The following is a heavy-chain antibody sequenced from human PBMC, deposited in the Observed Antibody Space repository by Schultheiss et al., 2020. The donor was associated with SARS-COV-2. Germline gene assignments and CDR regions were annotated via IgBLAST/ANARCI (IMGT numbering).Heavy chain of an antibody. CDR2: INHSGST. V-gene: IGHV4-39*07. CDR3: ARGGWYSSSWLPAGFDP. J-gene: IGHJ5*02. Sequence: SETLSLTCTVSGGSISSSSYYWGWIRQPPGKGLEWIGEINHSGSTNYNPSLKSRVTISVDTSKNQFSLKLSSVTAADTAVYYCARGGWYSSSWLPAGFDPWGQGTLVTVSS. CDR1: GGSISSSSYY. D-gene: IGHD6-13*01.